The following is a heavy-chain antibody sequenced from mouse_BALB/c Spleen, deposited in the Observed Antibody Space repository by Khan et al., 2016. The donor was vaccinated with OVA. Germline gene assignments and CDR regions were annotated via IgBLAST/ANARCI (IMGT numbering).Heavy chain of an antibody. CDR1: GFTFSTYG. V-gene: IGHV5-6*01. D-gene: IGHD1-1*01. CDR2: ISTGGHYT. CDR3: SGLAYYYDSEGFAY. Sequence: EVQLVESGGDLVEPGGSLKLSCAASGFTFSTYGMSWVRQTPDKRLEWVATISTGGHYTYYPDSVRGRFTISRDNAKNTLYLQMTSLKSEDTAMFYCSGLAYYYDSEGFAYWGQGTLVTVSA. J-gene: IGHJ3*01.